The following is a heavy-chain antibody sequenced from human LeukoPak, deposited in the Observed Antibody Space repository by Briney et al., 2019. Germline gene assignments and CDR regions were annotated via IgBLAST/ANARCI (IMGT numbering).Heavy chain of an antibody. J-gene: IGHJ4*02. CDR3: ARDQRYCSSSSCPWGPFDY. Sequence: GGSLRLSCAASGFTFSSYWMSWVRQAPGKGLEWVANRKQDGSEKYYVDSVKGRFTISRDNAKNSLYLQMNTLRAEDTAVYYCARDQRYCSSSSCPWGPFDYWGQGTLVTVSS. CDR2: RKQDGSEK. CDR1: GFTFSSYW. V-gene: IGHV3-7*05. D-gene: IGHD2-2*01.